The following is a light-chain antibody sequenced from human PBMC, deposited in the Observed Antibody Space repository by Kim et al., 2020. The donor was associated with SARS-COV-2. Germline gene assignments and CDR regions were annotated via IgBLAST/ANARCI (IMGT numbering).Light chain of an antibody. V-gene: IGLV3-19*01. Sequence: SSELTQDPAVSVALGQTVRITCQGDCLRSYYATWYQQKPRQAPMLVIYGRNNRPSGIPDRFSGSASGNTASLTISGAQAEDEADFYCQSRDSGGNVVFGGGTKLTVL. CDR2: GRN. J-gene: IGLJ2*01. CDR3: QSRDSGGNVV. CDR1: CLRSYY.